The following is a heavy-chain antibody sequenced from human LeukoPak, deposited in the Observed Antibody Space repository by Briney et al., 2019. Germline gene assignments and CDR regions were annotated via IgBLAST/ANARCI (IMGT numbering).Heavy chain of an antibody. CDR2: IYYSGST. V-gene: IGHV4-39*01. D-gene: IGHD3-3*01. Sequence: SETLSLTCTVSGGSISSSSYYWGWIRQPPGKVLEWIGSIYYSGSTYYNPSLKSRVTISVDTSKNQFSLKLSSVTAADTAVYYCARLPARYGVAPYWGQGTLVTVSS. J-gene: IGHJ4*02. CDR3: ARLPARYGVAPY. CDR1: GGSISSSSYY.